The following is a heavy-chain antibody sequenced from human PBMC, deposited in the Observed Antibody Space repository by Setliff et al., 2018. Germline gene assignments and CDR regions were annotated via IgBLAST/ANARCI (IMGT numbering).Heavy chain of an antibody. Sequence: GALRLSCAASGFTFSSYAMSWVRQAPGKGLEWVSTISTSDVSTYYADSVKGRFTISRDNSKNTLYLQMNTLRAEDTAVYYCGSRPEYGMDVWGQGTTVTVSS. CDR1: GFTFSSYA. CDR2: ISTSDVST. V-gene: IGHV3-23*01. CDR3: GSRPEYGMDV. J-gene: IGHJ6*02.